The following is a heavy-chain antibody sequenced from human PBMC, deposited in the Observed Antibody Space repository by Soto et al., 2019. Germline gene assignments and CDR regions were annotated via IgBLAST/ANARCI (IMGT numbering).Heavy chain of an antibody. CDR1: GYTFTSYG. D-gene: IGHD3-10*01. V-gene: IGHV1-18*01. Sequence: QVHLVQSGAEVKKPGASVKVSCKASGYTFTSYGITWVRQAPGQGLEWMGWISAHNGNTDYAQKLQGRVIVTRDTSTSTAYMELRSVRSDDTAVYYCARGRYGEYWGQGALVTVSS. CDR2: ISAHNGNT. CDR3: ARGRYGEY. J-gene: IGHJ4*02.